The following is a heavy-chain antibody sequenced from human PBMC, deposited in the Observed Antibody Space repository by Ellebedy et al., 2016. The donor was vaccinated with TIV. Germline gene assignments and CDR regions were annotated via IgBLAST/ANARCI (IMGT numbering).Heavy chain of an antibody. Sequence: SETLSLTCAVSGDSISSGNWWTWVRQPPAKGLEWIGQIHHSGSTEYNPSLKSRVTISVDTSKNQFSLKLSSVTAADTAVYYCAGDFNSVTNYWGQGTLVTVSS. CDR3: AGDFNSVTNY. CDR1: GDSISSGNW. CDR2: IHHSGST. V-gene: IGHV4-4*02. J-gene: IGHJ4*02. D-gene: IGHD4-17*01.